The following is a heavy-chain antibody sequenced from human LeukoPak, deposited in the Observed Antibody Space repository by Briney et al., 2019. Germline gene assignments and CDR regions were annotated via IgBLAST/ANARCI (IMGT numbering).Heavy chain of an antibody. V-gene: IGHV4-38-2*02. CDR3: ARAVAVADNGPKYNWFDP. D-gene: IGHD6-19*01. CDR2: IYHSGST. J-gene: IGHJ5*02. CDR1: GYSISSGYY. Sequence: SETLSLTCTVSGYSISSGYYWGWIRQPPGKGLEWIGSIYHSGSTYYNPSLKSRVTISVDTSKNQFSLKLSSVTAADTAVYYCARAVAVADNGPKYNWFDPWGQGTLVTVSS.